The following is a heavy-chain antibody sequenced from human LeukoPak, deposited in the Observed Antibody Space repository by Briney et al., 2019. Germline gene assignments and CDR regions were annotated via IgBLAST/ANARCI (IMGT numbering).Heavy chain of an antibody. CDR1: GFTFSSYW. J-gene: IGHJ3*02. CDR3: ARGTSNYGGTSIDAFGI. Sequence: PGGSLRLSCAASGFTFSSYWMSWVRQAPGKGLEWVANIKQDGSEKYYVDSVKGRFTISRDNAKNSLYLQMNSLRAEDTAVYYCARGTSNYGGTSIDAFGIWGQGTMVTVSS. CDR2: IKQDGSEK. D-gene: IGHD4-23*01. V-gene: IGHV3-7*01.